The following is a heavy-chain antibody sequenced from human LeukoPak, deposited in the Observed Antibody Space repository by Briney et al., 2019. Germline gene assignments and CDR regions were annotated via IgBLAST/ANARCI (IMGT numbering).Heavy chain of an antibody. D-gene: IGHD3-3*02. V-gene: IGHV3-53*01. CDR3: ARVGDHFHWNLDL. Sequence: GGSLRLSCAASGFALSTYYMNWVRQAPGKGLEWVSIIYSGGTTYYADSVKGRFTISRDTSKNTLSLQMNSLRAEDTAVYFCARVGDHFHWNLDLWGRGTLVTVSS. J-gene: IGHJ2*01. CDR1: GFALSTYY. CDR2: IYSGGTT.